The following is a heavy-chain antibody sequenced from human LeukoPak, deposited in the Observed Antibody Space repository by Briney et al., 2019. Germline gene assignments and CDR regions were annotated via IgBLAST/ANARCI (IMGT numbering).Heavy chain of an antibody. V-gene: IGHV5-10-1*01. CDR2: IDPSDSYT. CDR3: ARSLGSGWTSDAFGI. D-gene: IGHD6-19*01. J-gene: IGHJ3*02. Sequence: GESLKISCKGSGYSFTSYWISWVRQMPGKGLEWMGRIDPSDSYTNYSPSFQGHVTISADKSISTAYLQWSSLKASDTAMYYCARSLGSGWTSDAFGIWGQGTMVTVSS. CDR1: GYSFTSYW.